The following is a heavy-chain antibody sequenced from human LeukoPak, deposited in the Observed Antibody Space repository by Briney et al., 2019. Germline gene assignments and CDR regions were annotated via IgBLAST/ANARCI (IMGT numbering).Heavy chain of an antibody. V-gene: IGHV3-11*01. CDR3: ARRGNTDSWTVLIDY. CDR2: ISEDGRIT. Sequence: GGSLRLSCAASGFTFSDFYMTWIRQAPGKGLEWISYISEDGRITCYADSLKGRFTISRDNAKNSLSLQVDSLRADDTAVYFCARRGNTDSWTVLIDYWGQGTLVTVSS. CDR1: GFTFSDFY. J-gene: IGHJ4*02. D-gene: IGHD3/OR15-3a*01.